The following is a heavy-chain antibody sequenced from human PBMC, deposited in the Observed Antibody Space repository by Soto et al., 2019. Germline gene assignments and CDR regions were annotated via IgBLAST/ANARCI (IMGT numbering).Heavy chain of an antibody. Sequence: SETLSLTCRVSGGSISSYYWTWIRQPPGKGLEWIGYIYDRGNTNYNPSLQSRVTISVDTSKNQFSLHLSSVTDADTAVYYCAGSRITATRSDYWGQGTLVTVSS. CDR1: GGSISSYY. D-gene: IGHD1-20*01. J-gene: IGHJ4*02. CDR3: AGSRITATRSDY. V-gene: IGHV4-59*08. CDR2: IYDRGNT.